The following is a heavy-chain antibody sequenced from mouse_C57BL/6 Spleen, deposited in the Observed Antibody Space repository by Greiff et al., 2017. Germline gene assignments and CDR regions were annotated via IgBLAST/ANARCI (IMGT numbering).Heavy chain of an antibody. Sequence: EVQVVASEGGLVQPGSSMKLSCTASGFTFSDYYMAWVRQVPEKGLEWVANINYDGSSPYYLDSLKSRFIISRDNAKNSLYLQMSSLKSEDTATYYCARGKYYGSYWYVDVGGTGTTLTVSS. CDR3: ARGKYYGSYWYVDV. CDR2: INYDGSSP. D-gene: IGHD1-1*01. V-gene: IGHV5-16*01. CDR1: GFTFSDYY. J-gene: IGHJ1*03.